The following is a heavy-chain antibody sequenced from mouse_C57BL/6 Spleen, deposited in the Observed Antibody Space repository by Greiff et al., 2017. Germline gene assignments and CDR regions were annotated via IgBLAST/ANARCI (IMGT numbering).Heavy chain of an antibody. J-gene: IGHJ1*03. D-gene: IGHD2-13*01. V-gene: IGHV5-17*01. CDR1: GFTFSDYG. CDR3: AREAGDEYYFDV. Sequence: EVMLVESGGGLVKPGGSLKLSCAASGFTFSDYGMHWVRQAPEKGLEWVAYISSGSSTIYYADTVKCRFTISRDNAKNTLFLQMTSLRSEDTAMYYCAREAGDEYYFDVWGTGTTVTVSS. CDR2: ISSGSSTI.